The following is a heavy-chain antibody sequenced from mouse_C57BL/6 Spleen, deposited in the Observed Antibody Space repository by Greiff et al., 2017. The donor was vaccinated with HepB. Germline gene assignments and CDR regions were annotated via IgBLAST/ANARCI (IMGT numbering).Heavy chain of an antibody. D-gene: IGHD2-4*01. CDR1: GYTFTDYN. V-gene: IGHV1-22*01. J-gene: IGHJ2*01. Sequence: VQPQQSGPELVKPGASVKMSCKASGYTFTDYNMHWVKQSHGKSLEWIGYINPNNGGTSYNQKFKGKATLTVNKSSSTAYMELRSLTSEDSAVYYCARDDYDGGYYFDYWGQGTTLTVSS. CDR3: ARDDYDGGYYFDY. CDR2: INPNNGGT.